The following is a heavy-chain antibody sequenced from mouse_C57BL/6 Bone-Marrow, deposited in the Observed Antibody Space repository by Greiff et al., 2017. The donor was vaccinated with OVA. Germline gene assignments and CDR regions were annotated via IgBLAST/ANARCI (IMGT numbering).Heavy chain of an antibody. CDR2: ISDGGSYT. CDR3: ARWGRTGKRLFDY. Sequence: EVKLMESGGGLVKPGGSLKLSCAASGFTFSSYAMSWVRQTPEKRLEWVATISDGGSYTYYPDNVKGRFTISRDNAKNNLYLQMSHLKSEDTAMYYCARWGRTGKRLFDYWGQGTTLTVSS. D-gene: IGHD4-1*01. J-gene: IGHJ2*01. CDR1: GFTFSSYA. V-gene: IGHV5-4*03.